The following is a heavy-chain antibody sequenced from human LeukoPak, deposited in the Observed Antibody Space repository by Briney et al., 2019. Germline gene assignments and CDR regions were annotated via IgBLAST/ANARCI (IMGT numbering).Heavy chain of an antibody. Sequence: GGSLRLSCAASGFTFSSYWMHWVRQAPGKGLVWVSRINSDGSGTTYADSVKGRFTISRDNAKNTLYLQMNSLRAEDTAVYYCARQQGDYDPYDAFDIWGQGTMVTVSS. CDR3: ARQQGDYDPYDAFDI. CDR1: GFTFSSYW. J-gene: IGHJ3*02. D-gene: IGHD4-17*01. CDR2: INSDGSGT. V-gene: IGHV3-74*01.